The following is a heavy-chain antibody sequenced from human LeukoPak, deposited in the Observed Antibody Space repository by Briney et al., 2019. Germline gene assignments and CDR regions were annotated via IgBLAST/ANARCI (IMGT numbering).Heavy chain of an antibody. CDR2: MNPNSGNT. J-gene: IGHJ4*02. D-gene: IGHD3-3*01. CDR3: ARGPNPQLWSGSYTFDY. CDR1: GYTFTSYD. V-gene: IGHV1-8*03. Sequence: ASVKVSCKASGYTFTSYDTNWVRQATGQGREWMGWMNPNSGNTGYAQKFQGRVTITRNTSISTAYMELSSLRSEDTAVYYCARGPNPQLWSGSYTFDYWGQGTLVTVSS.